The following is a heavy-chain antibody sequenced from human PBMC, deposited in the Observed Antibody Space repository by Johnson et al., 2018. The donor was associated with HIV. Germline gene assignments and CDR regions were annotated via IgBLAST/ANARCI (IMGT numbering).Heavy chain of an antibody. CDR1: GFTFSSYT. D-gene: IGHD5-18*01. CDR2: ISYDGSNK. J-gene: IGHJ3*02. V-gene: IGHV3-30*04. CDR3: AKDRFRVGTTMAESGAFDI. Sequence: HVQLVESGGDLVQPGGSLRLSCAASGFTFSSYTMHWVRQAPGKGLEWVAVISYDGSNKYFADSVKGRFTVSRDNSKDTLYLQMNSLRAEDTAVYYCAKDRFRVGTTMAESGAFDIWGQGTMVTVSS.